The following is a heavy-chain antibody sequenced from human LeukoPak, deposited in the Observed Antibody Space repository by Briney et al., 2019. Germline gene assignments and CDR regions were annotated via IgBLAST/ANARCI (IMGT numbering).Heavy chain of an antibody. Sequence: PGGSPRLSCEASGLSFGDYTMHWVRQAPGKGLEWVSLISRSGAATKYADSVKGRFTISRDNAKNSLYLQMNSLRAEDTAVYYCARDSGSSWYYFDYWGQGTLVTVSS. V-gene: IGHV3-43*01. J-gene: IGHJ4*02. D-gene: IGHD6-13*01. CDR2: ISRSGAAT. CDR1: GLSFGDYT. CDR3: ARDSGSSWYYFDY.